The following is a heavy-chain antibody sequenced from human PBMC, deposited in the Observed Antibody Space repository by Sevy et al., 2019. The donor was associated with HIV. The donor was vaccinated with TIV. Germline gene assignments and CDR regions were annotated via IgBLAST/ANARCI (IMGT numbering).Heavy chain of an antibody. CDR1: GFTFSSYS. Sequence: GGSLRLSCAASGFTFSSYSMNWVRQAPGKGLEWVSSISSSSSYIYYADSVKGRFTISRDNAKNSLYLQMNSLRAEDTAVYYCASYPEVRDSSILVGYFQHWGQGTLVTVSS. CDR2: ISSSSSYI. J-gene: IGHJ1*01. D-gene: IGHD6-13*01. V-gene: IGHV3-21*01. CDR3: ASYPEVRDSSILVGYFQH.